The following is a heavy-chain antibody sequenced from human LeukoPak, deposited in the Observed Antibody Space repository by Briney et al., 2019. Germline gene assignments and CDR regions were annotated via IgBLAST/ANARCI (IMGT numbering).Heavy chain of an antibody. CDR3: ARLREIPVFGVVTKSTSYFDY. CDR1: EFTFSTYA. Sequence: GRSLRLSCAASEFTFSTYAMHWVRQAPGKGLEWVAVISYDGSTTYYADSVKGRFTISRDNAKNSLYLQMNSLRAEDTAVYYCARLREIPVFGVVTKSTSYFDYWGQGTLVTVSS. J-gene: IGHJ4*02. CDR2: ISYDGSTT. D-gene: IGHD3-3*01. V-gene: IGHV3-30*04.